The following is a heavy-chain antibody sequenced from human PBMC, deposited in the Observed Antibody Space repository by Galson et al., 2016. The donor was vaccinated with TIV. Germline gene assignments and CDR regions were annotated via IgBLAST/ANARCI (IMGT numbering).Heavy chain of an antibody. CDR1: GGSISSGGYY. CDR2: SYFSGAT. V-gene: IGHV4-31*03. Sequence: TLSLTCTVSGGSISSGGYYWGWIRQHPGKGLEWIGYSYFSGATYYNPSLKSRVTISVDTSQNQLSLKLTSVTGADTAIYYCARDRGPGRGVYSIWGQGRMVTVSS. J-gene: IGHJ3*01. CDR3: ARDRGPGRGVYSI. D-gene: IGHD3-10*01.